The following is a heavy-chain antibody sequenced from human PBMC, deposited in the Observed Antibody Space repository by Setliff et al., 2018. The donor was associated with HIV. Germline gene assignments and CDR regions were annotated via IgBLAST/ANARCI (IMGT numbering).Heavy chain of an antibody. CDR1: GYTLTELS. D-gene: IGHD3-22*01. V-gene: IGHV1-24*01. Sequence: ASVKVSCKVSGYTLTELSIHWARQAPGKGLEWMGGFDPQYDKTLYAQKFQGRVTMSEDTSTDTAYMELSSLRSEDTAVYYCATRAYDSRGYLRSRVSGAAFDIWGQGTMVTVSS. J-gene: IGHJ3*02. CDR3: ATRAYDSRGYLRSRVSGAAFDI. CDR2: FDPQYDKT.